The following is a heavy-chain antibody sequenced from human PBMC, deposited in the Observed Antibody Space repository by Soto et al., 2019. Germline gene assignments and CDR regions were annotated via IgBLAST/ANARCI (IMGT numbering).Heavy chain of an antibody. J-gene: IGHJ4*02. D-gene: IGHD3-22*01. Sequence: EVQLVESGGGLVQPGGSLRLSCVASGFTFRSYWMHWVRQAPGKGLVWVSRINSDGSFTSYADSVKGRFTISRDNAKNTLYLQMNSLRGEDTAVYYCVRDVVDSRPFDHWGQGSLVTVSS. CDR2: INSDGSFT. V-gene: IGHV3-74*01. CDR1: GFTFRSYW. CDR3: VRDVVDSRPFDH.